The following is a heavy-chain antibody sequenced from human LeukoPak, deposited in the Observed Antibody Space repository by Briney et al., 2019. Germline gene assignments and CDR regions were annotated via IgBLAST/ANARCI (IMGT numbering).Heavy chain of an antibody. CDR1: GYTFTSYY. D-gene: IGHD1-7*01. CDR2: INPTGGST. CDR3: AKTGTYYSGMYYFDY. Sequence: ASVKVSCKASGYTFTSYYMHWVRQAPGQGLEWMGLINPTGGSTGYAQKFQGRVTMTTDTSTSTVYMEVRGLRSDDTAMYYCAKTGTYYSGMYYFDYWGQGTLVTVYS. V-gene: IGHV1-46*01. J-gene: IGHJ4*02.